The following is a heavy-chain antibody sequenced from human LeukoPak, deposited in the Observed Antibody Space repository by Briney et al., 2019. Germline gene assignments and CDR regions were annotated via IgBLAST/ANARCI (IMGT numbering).Heavy chain of an antibody. V-gene: IGHV3-48*01. Sequence: GGSLRLSCAASGFTFSDYSMNWVRQAPGKGLECLSYISSNSKTIWYADSVEGRFTVSRDNAKNSLYLQMNSLRVEGTAVYYCASRSINWYRGNNWFDPWGQGTLVTVSS. CDR2: ISSNSKTI. CDR1: GFTFSDYS. J-gene: IGHJ5*02. D-gene: IGHD6-13*01. CDR3: ASRSINWYRGNNWFDP.